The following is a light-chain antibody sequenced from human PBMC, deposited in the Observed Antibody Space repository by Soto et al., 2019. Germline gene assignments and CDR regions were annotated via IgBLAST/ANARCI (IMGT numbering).Light chain of an antibody. J-gene: IGKJ5*01. Sequence: EIVWTQFPGTLSLSSVETAPISWRASKSVSSGYLAWYQQKPGQAPRLLIYGASTRATGIPERFSGSGSGTEFTLTISSLEPEDFATYYCQHYGRSPINFGQGTRLEIK. CDR2: GAS. CDR3: QHYGRSPIN. CDR1: KSVSSGY. V-gene: IGKV3-20*01.